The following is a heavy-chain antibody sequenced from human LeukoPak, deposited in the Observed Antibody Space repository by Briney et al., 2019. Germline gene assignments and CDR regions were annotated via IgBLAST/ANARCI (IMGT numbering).Heavy chain of an antibody. D-gene: IGHD4-17*01. J-gene: IGHJ6*02. Sequence: ASVKVSCKASGYTFTGDYMHWVRQAPGQGLEWMGWINPNSGGTNYAQKFQGRVTMTRDTSISTAYMELSRLRSDDTAVYYCARHYGDYEYYYYYGMDVWGQGTTATVSS. V-gene: IGHV1-2*02. CDR2: INPNSGGT. CDR3: ARHYGDYEYYYYYGMDV. CDR1: GYTFTGDY.